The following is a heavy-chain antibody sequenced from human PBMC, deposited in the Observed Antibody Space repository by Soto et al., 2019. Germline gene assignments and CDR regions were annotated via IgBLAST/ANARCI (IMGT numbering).Heavy chain of an antibody. D-gene: IGHD6-13*01. CDR3: ARARRGSSSWYRNWFDP. J-gene: IGHJ5*02. Sequence: QVQLQQWGAGLLKPSETLSLTCAVYGGSFSGYYWSWIRQPPGKGLEWIGEINHSGSTNYNPSLKSRVNISVDTSKNQFSLKLSSVTAAETAVYYCARARRGSSSWYRNWFDPWGQGPLVTVST. CDR2: INHSGST. V-gene: IGHV4-34*01. CDR1: GGSFSGYY.